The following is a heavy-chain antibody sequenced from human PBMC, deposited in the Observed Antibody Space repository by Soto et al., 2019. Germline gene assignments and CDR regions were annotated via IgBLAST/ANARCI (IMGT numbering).Heavy chain of an antibody. CDR3: ARDLIWHDSSGPEVIGGYYYYGMDV. J-gene: IGHJ6*02. CDR1: GYTFTSYG. CDR2: ISAYNGNT. Sequence: ASVKVSCKASGYTFTSYGISWVQQAPGQGLEWMGWISAYNGNTNYAQKLQGRVTMTTDTSTSTAYMELRSLRSDDTAVYYCARDLIWHDSSGPEVIGGYYYYGMDVWGQGTTVTVS. D-gene: IGHD3-22*01. V-gene: IGHV1-18*01.